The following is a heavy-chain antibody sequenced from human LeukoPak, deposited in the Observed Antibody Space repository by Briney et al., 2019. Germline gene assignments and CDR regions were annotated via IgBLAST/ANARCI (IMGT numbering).Heavy chain of an antibody. CDR3: AKAANWGSFDY. CDR1: EFTFSRYG. J-gene: IGHJ4*02. D-gene: IGHD7-27*01. V-gene: IGHV3-30*18. CDR2: ISYDGNSK. Sequence: GGSLRLSCAASEFTFSRYGMHWVRQAPGKGLEWVAVISYDGNSKYYADSVKGRFTISRDNSKNTLYLQMNSLRAEDTAVYYCAKAANWGSFDYWGQGTLVTVSS.